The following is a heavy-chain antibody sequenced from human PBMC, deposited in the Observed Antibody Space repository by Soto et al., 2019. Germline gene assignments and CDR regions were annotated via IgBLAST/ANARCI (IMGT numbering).Heavy chain of an antibody. CDR1: GYTFTGYN. CDR2: ITPNTGDT. J-gene: IGHJ4*02. V-gene: IGHV1-2*02. D-gene: IGHD3-10*01. CDR3: ARYFASRSYVY. Sequence: SVKVSCKASGYTFTGYNLHWVRQAPGQGLEWMGWITPNTGDTNFAQKFRGRVIMTRDTSISTAYMELSRLRSDDTAVYYCARYFASRSYVYWGQGTLVTVSS.